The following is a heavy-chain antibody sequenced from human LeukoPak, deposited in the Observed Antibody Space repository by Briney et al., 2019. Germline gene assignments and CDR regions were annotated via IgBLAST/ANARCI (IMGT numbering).Heavy chain of an antibody. CDR2: ISGSGGST. Sequence: TGGSLRLSCAASGFTFSSYAMSWVRQASGKGLEWVSAISGSGGSTYYADSVKGRFTISRDNSKNTLYLQMNSLRAEDTAVYYCAKDDTAMALWPAFDIWGQGTMVTVSS. CDR1: GFTFSSYA. CDR3: AKDDTAMALWPAFDI. J-gene: IGHJ3*02. V-gene: IGHV3-23*01. D-gene: IGHD5-18*01.